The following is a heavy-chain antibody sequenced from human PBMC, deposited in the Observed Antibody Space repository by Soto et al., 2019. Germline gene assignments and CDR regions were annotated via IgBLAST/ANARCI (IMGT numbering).Heavy chain of an antibody. Sequence: TSETLSLTCAVYGGSFSGYYWSWIRQPPGKGLEWIGEINHSGSTNYNPSLKSRVTISVDTSKNQFSLKLSSVTAADTAVYYCASLIGSPSPFWYYYMDVWGTGTTVTVSS. CDR1: GGSFSGYY. V-gene: IGHV4-34*01. CDR3: ASLIGSPSPFWYYYMDV. CDR2: INHSGST. D-gene: IGHD3-10*01. J-gene: IGHJ6*03.